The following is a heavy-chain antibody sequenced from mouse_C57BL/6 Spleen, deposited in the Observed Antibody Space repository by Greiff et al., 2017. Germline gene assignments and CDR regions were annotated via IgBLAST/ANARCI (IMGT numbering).Heavy chain of an antibody. CDR1: GYTFTSYT. Sequence: LQESGAELARPGASVKMSCKASGYTFTSYTMHWVKQRPGQGLEWIGYINPSSGYTKYNQKFKDKATLTADKSSSTAYMQLSSLTSEDSAVYYCARSDYEDYWGKGTTLTVAS. D-gene: IGHD2-4*01. CDR3: ARSDYEDY. CDR2: INPSSGYT. J-gene: IGHJ2*01. V-gene: IGHV1-4*01.